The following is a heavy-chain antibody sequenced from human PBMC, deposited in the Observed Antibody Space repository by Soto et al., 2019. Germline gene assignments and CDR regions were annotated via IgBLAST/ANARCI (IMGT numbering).Heavy chain of an antibody. J-gene: IGHJ4*02. D-gene: IGHD4-17*01. CDR2: IYYSGST. Sequence: PSETLSLTCTVSGGSISSNNYYWGWIRQPPGKGLEWIGSIYYSGSTYYNPSLKSRLTISVDRSKNQFSLKLSSVTAADTAVYYCANYPTTVTSDYWGQGTLVTVSS. CDR3: ANYPTTVTSDY. V-gene: IGHV4-39*07. CDR1: GGSISSNNYY.